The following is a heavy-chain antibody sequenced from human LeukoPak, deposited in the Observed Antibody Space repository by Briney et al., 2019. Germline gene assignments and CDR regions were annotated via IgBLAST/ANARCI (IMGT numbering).Heavy chain of an antibody. CDR1: GYTFTGYY. CDR2: INPNSGGT. D-gene: IGHD5-24*01. CDR3: ARDLYTGSRDGYTEFDY. J-gene: IGHJ4*02. V-gene: IGHV1-2*02. Sequence: ASVNVSCKASGYTFTGYYMHWVRQAPGQGREGMGGINPNSGGTNYAQKFQVRVTKTRNTSISTAYMELSSLRSDDTAVYYCARDLYTGSRDGYTEFDYWGQGTLVRVSS.